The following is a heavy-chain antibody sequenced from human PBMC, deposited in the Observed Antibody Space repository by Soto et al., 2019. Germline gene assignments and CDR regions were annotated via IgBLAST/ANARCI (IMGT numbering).Heavy chain of an antibody. J-gene: IGHJ4*02. D-gene: IGHD2-15*01. CDR2: IYYSGST. CDR1: GGSISSSSYY. V-gene: IGHV4-39*01. Sequence: SETLFLTCTVSGGSISSSSYYWGWIRQPPGKGLEWIGSIYYSGSTYYNPSLKSRVTISVDTSKNQFSLKLSSVTAADTAVYYCARHTPAISISDHWGQGTLVTVS. CDR3: ARHTPAISISDH.